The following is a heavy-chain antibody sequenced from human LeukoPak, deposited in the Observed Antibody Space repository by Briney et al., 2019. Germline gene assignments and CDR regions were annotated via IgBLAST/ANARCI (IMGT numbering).Heavy chain of an antibody. V-gene: IGHV3-7*01. CDR2: IKQDVSEK. Sequence: PGGSLRLSCAASGFTFSNYWMSWVRQPPGKGLEWVANIKQDVSEKNYVASVKGQFTISRDNAKNSLYLQMNSLRVEDTAVYYCAREGEGRYGFDYWGQGTLVTVSS. CDR3: AREGEGRYGFDY. CDR1: GFTFSNYW. J-gene: IGHJ4*02. D-gene: IGHD5-18*01.